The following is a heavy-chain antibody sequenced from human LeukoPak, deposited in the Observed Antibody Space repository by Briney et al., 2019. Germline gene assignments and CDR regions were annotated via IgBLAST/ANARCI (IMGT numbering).Heavy chain of an antibody. CDR1: GGSISSGGYY. Sequence: KPSETLSLTCTVSGGSISSGGYYWSWIRQHPGMGLGWIGYIYYSGSTYYKPPLQNRITISVDTSKNQFSLKLSSVTAADTAVYYCARGHGDYDVRWFDPWGQGTLVTVSS. CDR3: ARGHGDYDVRWFDP. D-gene: IGHD4-17*01. V-gene: IGHV4-31*03. J-gene: IGHJ5*02. CDR2: IYYSGST.